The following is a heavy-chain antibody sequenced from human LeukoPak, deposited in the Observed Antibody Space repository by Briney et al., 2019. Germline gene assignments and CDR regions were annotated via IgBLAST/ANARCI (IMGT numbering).Heavy chain of an antibody. Sequence: SQTLSLTCAISGDSVSTNSVTWNWIRQSPSRGLEWLGRTYYRSTWYNDYAVSVRGRITVNPDTSKNQFSLHLNSVTPEDTAVYYCARRLTQYDCFDPWGQGILVTVSS. CDR3: ARRLTQYDCFDP. D-gene: IGHD2-2*01. V-gene: IGHV6-1*01. CDR1: GDSVSTNSVT. CDR2: TYYRSTWYN. J-gene: IGHJ5*02.